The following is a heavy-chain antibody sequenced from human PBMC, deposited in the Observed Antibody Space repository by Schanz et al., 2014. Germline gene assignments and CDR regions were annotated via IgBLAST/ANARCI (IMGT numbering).Heavy chain of an antibody. J-gene: IGHJ5*02. CDR1: GGTFSSDT. Sequence: QILLVQPGPEVKKPGSSAKVSCKASGGTFSSDTFSWVRQAPGQGLEWMGRIVPIAGITNYAQRFQGGGTITADKSSDTAYMELSSLRSEDTAVYYCAREVGLYDRGWFDPWGQGTLVTVSS. V-gene: IGHV1-69*08. CDR3: AREVGLYDRGWFDP. CDR2: IVPIAGIT. D-gene: IGHD3-22*01.